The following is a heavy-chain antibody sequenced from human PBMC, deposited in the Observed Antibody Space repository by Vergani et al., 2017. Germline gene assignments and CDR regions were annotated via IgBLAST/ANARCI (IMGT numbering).Heavy chain of an antibody. J-gene: IGHJ5*02. V-gene: IGHV1-8*01. D-gene: IGHD3-10*01. Sequence: VQLVESGEGLVKPGGSLRFSCAASGFPSTSYDLNWVRQAPGQGLEWMGWLNPNRGNTGYAQKFQGRVTMTRNTSISTAYMGLSSLRSDDTAVYYCARRMVRGVIRSFDPWGQGTLVTVSS. CDR1: GFPSTSYD. CDR3: ARRMVRGVIRSFDP. CDR2: LNPNRGNT.